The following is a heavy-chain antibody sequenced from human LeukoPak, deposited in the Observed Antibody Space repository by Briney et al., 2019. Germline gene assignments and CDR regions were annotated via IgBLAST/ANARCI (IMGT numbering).Heavy chain of an antibody. CDR2: IYYSGST. CDR1: GDSISPHY. Sequence: KTSETLSLTCTVSGDSISPHYWSWIRQPPGKGLDWIGYIYYSGSTNYNPSLKSRVTISLDTSTNQFSLKLSSVTAADMAVYYCARHGGGYDSNSSGTFDYWGQGTLVTVSS. CDR3: ARHGGGYDSNSSGTFDY. J-gene: IGHJ4*02. V-gene: IGHV4-59*11. D-gene: IGHD6-6*01.